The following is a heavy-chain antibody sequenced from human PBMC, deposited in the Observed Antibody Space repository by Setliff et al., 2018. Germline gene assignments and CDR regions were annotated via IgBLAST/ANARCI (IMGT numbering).Heavy chain of an antibody. V-gene: IGHV3-7*01. CDR2: IKQDGNEK. J-gene: IGHJ4*02. Sequence: GGSLRLSCGASGFSFSSYWMTWVRQAPGKGLEWVANIKQDGNEKYYMDSVKGRFTISRDNAKNSVYLQMNSLRADDTAVYYCAREMPVVSLFDYWGQGTLVTVSS. CDR1: GFSFSSYW. CDR3: AREMPVVSLFDY. D-gene: IGHD3-22*01.